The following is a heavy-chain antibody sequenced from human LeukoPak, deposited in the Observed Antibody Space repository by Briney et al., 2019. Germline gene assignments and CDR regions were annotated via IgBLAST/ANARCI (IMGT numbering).Heavy chain of an antibody. J-gene: IGHJ5*02. CDR1: GFTFSDYY. CDR3: ARGGTTSCFPCNWFDP. Sequence: GGSLRLSCAASGFTFSDYYMSWIRQAPGKGLEWVSYISSSGSTIYYADSVKGRFTISRDNAKNSLYLQMNSLRAEDTAVYYCARGGTTSCFPCNWFDPWGQGTLVTVSS. D-gene: IGHD2-2*01. V-gene: IGHV3-11*01. CDR2: ISSSGSTI.